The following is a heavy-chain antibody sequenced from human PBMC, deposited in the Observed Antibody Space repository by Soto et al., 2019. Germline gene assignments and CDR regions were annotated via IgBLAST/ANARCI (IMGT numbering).Heavy chain of an antibody. J-gene: IGHJ5*02. CDR1: GGSISSGDYS. Sequence: SETLSLTCAVSGGSISSGDYSWNWIRQPPGKGLEWIGYIYFGGSTYYNPSLQSRVTISVDTSKNQFSLKLSSVTAADTAVYYCARVVRSYDSSGYYSVWFDPWGQGTLVTVSS. CDR2: IYFGGST. D-gene: IGHD3-22*01. CDR3: ARVVRSYDSSGYYSVWFDP. V-gene: IGHV4-30-2*01.